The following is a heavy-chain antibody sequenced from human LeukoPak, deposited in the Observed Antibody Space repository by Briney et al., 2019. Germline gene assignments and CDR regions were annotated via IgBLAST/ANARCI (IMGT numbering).Heavy chain of an antibody. Sequence: GASVKVSCKASGGTFSSYAISWVRQAPGQGLEWMGGIIPIFGTANYAQKFQGRVTITADESTSTAYMELSSLRSEDTAVYYCAKGPYYDSSGYYRYYYYYYMDVWGKGTTVTISS. CDR1: GGTFSSYA. D-gene: IGHD3-22*01. CDR3: AKGPYYDSSGYYRYYYYYYMDV. J-gene: IGHJ6*03. CDR2: IIPIFGTA. V-gene: IGHV1-69*13.